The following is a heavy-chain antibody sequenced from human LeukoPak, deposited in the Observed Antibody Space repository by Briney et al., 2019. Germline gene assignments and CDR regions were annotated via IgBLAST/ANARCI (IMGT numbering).Heavy chain of an antibody. CDR2: IYSGGST. D-gene: IGHD6-19*01. CDR1: GFTVSSNY. V-gene: IGHV3-66*01. J-gene: IGHJ1*01. CDR3: ARDNSGWYGSFQH. Sequence: PGGSLRLSCAASGFTVSSNYMCWVRQAPGKGLEWVSVIYSGGSTYYADSVKGRFTISRDNSKNTLYLQMNSLRAEDTAVYYCARDNSGWYGSFQHWGQGTLVTVSS.